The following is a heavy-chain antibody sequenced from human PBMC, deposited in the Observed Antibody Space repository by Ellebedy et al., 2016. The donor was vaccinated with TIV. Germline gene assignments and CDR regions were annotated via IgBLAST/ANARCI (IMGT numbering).Heavy chain of an antibody. CDR3: ARRGNYLGDAFDI. V-gene: IGHV3-48*02. CDR1: GFTFSTYS. J-gene: IGHJ3*02. D-gene: IGHD1-26*01. CDR2: SVGIGTTK. Sequence: GESLKISXAVSGFTFSTYSMNWVRQAPGKGLEWLAFSVGIGTTKYYADSVNGRFTISRDNDKNSVYLRMNSLRDDDTAMYYCARRGNYLGDAFDIWGQGTMVAVSS.